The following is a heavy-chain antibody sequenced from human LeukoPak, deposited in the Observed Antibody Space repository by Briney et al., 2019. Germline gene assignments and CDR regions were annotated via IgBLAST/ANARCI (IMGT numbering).Heavy chain of an antibody. Sequence: ASVKVSCKAFGYTFTGYYMHWVRQAPGQRLEWMGWINAGNGNTKYSQKFQGRVTITRDTSASTAYMELSSLRSEDTAVYYCARADIRGYSSRYYFDYWGQGTLVTVSS. CDR2: INAGNGNT. J-gene: IGHJ4*02. CDR3: ARADIRGYSSRYYFDY. CDR1: GYTFTGYY. D-gene: IGHD6-19*01. V-gene: IGHV1-3*01.